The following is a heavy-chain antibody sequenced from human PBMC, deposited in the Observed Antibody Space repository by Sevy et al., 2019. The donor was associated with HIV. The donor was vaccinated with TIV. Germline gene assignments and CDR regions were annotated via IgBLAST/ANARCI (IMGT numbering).Heavy chain of an antibody. CDR2: TSHVGIRK. D-gene: IGHD1-1*01. Sequence: GGSLRLSCAASGFTFSDYALHWVRQAPGKGLEWVAVTSHVGIRKYYADSVKGRFTISRDNSKNTLYLQMDSLRTEDAAVYYCASPLRPYTNNWPYYYYYGMDVWGQGTTVTVSS. V-gene: IGHV3-30-3*01. CDR1: GFTFSDYA. J-gene: IGHJ6*02. CDR3: ASPLRPYTNNWPYYYYYGMDV.